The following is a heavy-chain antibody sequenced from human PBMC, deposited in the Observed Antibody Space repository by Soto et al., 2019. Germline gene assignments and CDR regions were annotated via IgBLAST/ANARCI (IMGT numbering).Heavy chain of an antibody. Sequence: QVQLVQSGPEVKKPGASVKVSCKTSGYTFTSYVINWVRQAPGQGLEWMGFSTHTGNTNYAQKFQGRVALTTDSSTSTAYMEVRGLRSDDTAVYYCARSGEHPLDFWGQGIPVTVSS. CDR3: ARSGEHPLDF. D-gene: IGHD3-10*01. V-gene: IGHV1-18*01. J-gene: IGHJ4*02. CDR1: GYTFTSYV. CDR2: STHTGNT.